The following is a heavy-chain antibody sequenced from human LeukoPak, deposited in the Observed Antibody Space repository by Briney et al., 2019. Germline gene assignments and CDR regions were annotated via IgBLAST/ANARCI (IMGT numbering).Heavy chain of an antibody. CDR3: AYLGGYYFDY. V-gene: IGHV3-23*01. CDR1: GFTFSSYA. J-gene: IGHJ4*02. CDR2: INGSGGST. Sequence: GGSLRLSCAASGFTFSSYAMSWVRQAPGKGLEWVSAINGSGGSTYYADSVKGRFTISRDNSKNTLYLQMNSLRAEDTAVYYCAYLGGYYFDYWGQGTLVTVSS.